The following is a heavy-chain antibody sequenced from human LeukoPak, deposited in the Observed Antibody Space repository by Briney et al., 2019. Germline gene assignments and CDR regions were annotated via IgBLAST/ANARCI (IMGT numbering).Heavy chain of an antibody. V-gene: IGHV3-7*03. D-gene: IGHD3-3*01. Sequence: PGGSLRLSCAASGFTFSRFWMSWVHQAPGKGLEWVANIKKDGSQKYYVDSVEGRFTISRDNAKNSLYLQMDSLRVDDTAVYYCTRVFGGYDVSDYWGQGTLVTVSS. CDR2: IKKDGSQK. J-gene: IGHJ4*02. CDR1: GFTFSRFW. CDR3: TRVFGGYDVSDY.